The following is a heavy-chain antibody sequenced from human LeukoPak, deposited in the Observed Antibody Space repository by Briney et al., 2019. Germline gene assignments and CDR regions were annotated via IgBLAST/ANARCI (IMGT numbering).Heavy chain of an antibody. CDR2: ISSSSSYI. CDR3: AKPHPYCSSTSCSLND. Sequence: GGSLRLSCAASGFTFSSYSMNWVRQAPGKGLEWVSSISSSSSYIYYADSVKGRFTVSRDNAKNSLYLQMNSLRAEDTAVYYCAKPHPYCSSTSCSLNDWGQGTLVTVSS. D-gene: IGHD2-2*01. CDR1: GFTFSSYS. J-gene: IGHJ4*02. V-gene: IGHV3-21*01.